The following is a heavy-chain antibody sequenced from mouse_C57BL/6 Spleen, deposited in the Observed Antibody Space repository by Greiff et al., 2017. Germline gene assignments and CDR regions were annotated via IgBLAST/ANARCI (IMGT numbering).Heavy chain of an antibody. D-gene: IGHD1-1*01. CDR3: ASPSTTVVATRGMDY. V-gene: IGHV1-80*01. J-gene: IGHJ4*01. CDR2: IYPGDGDT. Sequence: QVQLQQSGAELVKPGASVKISCKASGYAFSSYWMNWVKQRPGKGLEWIGQIYPGDGDTNYNGKFKGKATLTADKSSSTAYMQLSSLTSEDSAVYFCASPSTTVVATRGMDYWGQGTSVTVSS. CDR1: GYAFSSYW.